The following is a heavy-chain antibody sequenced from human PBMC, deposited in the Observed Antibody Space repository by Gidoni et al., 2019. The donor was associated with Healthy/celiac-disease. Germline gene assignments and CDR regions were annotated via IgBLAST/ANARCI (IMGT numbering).Heavy chain of an antibody. CDR1: GFTFSSYA. J-gene: IGHJ4*02. CDR3: AKGHHDYGGNGC. Sequence: EVQLLESGGGLVQPGGSLRLSCAASGFTFSSYAMSWVRQAPGKGLEWVSASSGSGGSTYYADSVKGRFTISRDNSKNTLYLQMNSLRAEDTAVYYCAKGHHDYGGNGCWGQGTLVTVSS. D-gene: IGHD4-17*01. CDR2: SSGSGGST. V-gene: IGHV3-23*01.